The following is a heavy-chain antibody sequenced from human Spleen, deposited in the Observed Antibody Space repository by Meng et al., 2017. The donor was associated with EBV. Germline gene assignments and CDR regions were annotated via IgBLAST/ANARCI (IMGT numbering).Heavy chain of an antibody. V-gene: IGHV4-34*02. D-gene: IGHD3-10*01. CDR3: ARGSNYGSAPFDY. Sequence: QGPLKQWGAGLLKPSETLSLTFAVYGGSFSGYYWSWIRQPPGKGLEWIGEINQSGNTNYKSSLKSRVTISLDTSKHQFSLKLTSVTVADTAMYYCARGSNYGSAPFDYWGQGSLVTVSS. CDR2: INQSGNT. CDR1: GGSFSGYY. J-gene: IGHJ4*02.